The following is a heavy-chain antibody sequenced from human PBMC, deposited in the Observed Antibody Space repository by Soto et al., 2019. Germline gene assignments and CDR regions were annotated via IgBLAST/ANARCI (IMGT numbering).Heavy chain of an antibody. D-gene: IGHD2-2*02. CDR2: IYYSGST. Sequence: LSLTCTVSGGSISSGDYYWSWIRQPPGKGLEWMGYIYYSGSTYYNPSLKSRVTISVDTSKNQFSLKLSSVTAADTAVYYCARAVYCSSTSCYIPPPYYYYYGMDVWGQGTTVTVSS. CDR3: ARAVYCSSTSCYIPPPYYYYYGMDV. CDR1: GGSISSGDYY. J-gene: IGHJ6*02. V-gene: IGHV4-30-4*01.